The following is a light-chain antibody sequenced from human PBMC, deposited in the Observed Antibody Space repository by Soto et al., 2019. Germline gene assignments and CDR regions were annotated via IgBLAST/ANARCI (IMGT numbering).Light chain of an antibody. CDR3: QQYGSPLT. Sequence: EIVLTQSPDTLSLSPGERATLSCRASQSVSNSFLAWYQQEPGQAPRLLIYGASSRATGIPDRFSGSGSGTDFTLTISRLEPEDFAVYYCQQYGSPLTLGGGTKVEIK. CDR2: GAS. V-gene: IGKV3-20*01. CDR1: QSVSNSF. J-gene: IGKJ4*01.